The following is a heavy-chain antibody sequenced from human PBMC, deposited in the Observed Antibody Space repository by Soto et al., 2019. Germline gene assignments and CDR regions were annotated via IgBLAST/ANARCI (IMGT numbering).Heavy chain of an antibody. CDR3: ARHTRNQFDP. J-gene: IGHJ5*02. Sequence: SETLSLTCTVSGDSMTSSSYYWGWIRQPPGKGLEWIGSIYYSKRTSYNSGSTYYSPSLKSRVTISGDTSKSQFSLKLSSVTAADTAVYYCARHTRNQFDPWGQGTLVTVSS. V-gene: IGHV4-39*01. CDR1: GDSMTSSSYY. CDR2: IYYSKRTSYNSGST.